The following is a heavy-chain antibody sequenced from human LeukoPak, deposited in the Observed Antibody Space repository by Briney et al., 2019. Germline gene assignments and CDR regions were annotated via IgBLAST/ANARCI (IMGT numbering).Heavy chain of an antibody. D-gene: IGHD6-19*01. Sequence: GESLKISCKGSGYSFTSYWIGWVRQMPGKGLEWMGIIYPGDSDTRYSLSIQGQVTISADKSISTAYLQWSSLKASDTAMYYCARLLVSSDWYGAFDYWGQGTLVTVSS. V-gene: IGHV5-51*01. J-gene: IGHJ4*02. CDR1: GYSFTSYW. CDR3: ARLLVSSDWYGAFDY. CDR2: IYPGDSDT.